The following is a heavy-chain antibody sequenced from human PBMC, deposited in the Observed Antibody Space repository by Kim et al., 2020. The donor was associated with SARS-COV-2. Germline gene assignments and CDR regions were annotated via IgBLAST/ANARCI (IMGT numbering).Heavy chain of an antibody. J-gene: IGHJ4*02. V-gene: IGHV3-7*01. CDR2: IKQDGSDK. CDR1: GFTFSSSW. D-gene: IGHD7-27*01. Sequence: GGSLRLSCAASGFTFSSSWMTWVRQAPGKGLEWVASIKQDGSDKYYVDSVKGRFTISRDNAKNSLFLQMNSLRAEDTAIYYCATTGDCSFWGQGALFTVS. CDR3: ATTGDCSF.